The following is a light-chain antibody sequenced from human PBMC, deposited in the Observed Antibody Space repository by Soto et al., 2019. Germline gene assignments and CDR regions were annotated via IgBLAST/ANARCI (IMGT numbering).Light chain of an antibody. CDR1: ERLSSLS. CDR3: QQYGGSPRIT. J-gene: IGKJ5*01. CDR2: GAS. V-gene: IGKV3-20*01. Sequence: EIVLTQSPGTLSLSPGQRATLSCRXSERLSSLSLAWYQHRPGRPPRLLXXGASNRATGIPDRFSGSGSVTDFTLIINRLEPDDVASYYCQQYGGSPRITFGQGTRLE.